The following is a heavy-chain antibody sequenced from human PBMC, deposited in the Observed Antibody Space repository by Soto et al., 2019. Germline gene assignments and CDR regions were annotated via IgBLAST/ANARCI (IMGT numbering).Heavy chain of an antibody. J-gene: IGHJ4*02. CDR1: GFTFSSDA. Sequence: QVQLVESGGGVVQPGRSLRLSCAASGFTFSSDAMHWVRRAPGKGLEWMAVMSYDGSNKYYADSLKGRFTISRDNSKNTLYLQMNSLRPEDTALYYCARDGGAYWGQGTLVIVSS. CDR3: ARDGGAY. V-gene: IGHV3-30-3*01. CDR2: MSYDGSNK. D-gene: IGHD3-16*01.